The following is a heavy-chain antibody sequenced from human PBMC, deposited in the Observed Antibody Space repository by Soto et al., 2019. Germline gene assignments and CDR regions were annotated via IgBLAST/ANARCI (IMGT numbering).Heavy chain of an antibody. V-gene: IGHV4-30-4*01. J-gene: IGHJ4*02. CDR1: GGSISSGDYY. D-gene: IGHD2-15*01. Sequence: PSETLSLTCTVSGGSISSGDYYWSWIRQPPGKGLEWIGYIYYSGSTYYNPSLKSRVTISVDTSKNQFSLKLSSVTAADTAVYYCARVPNGGNSYYVSYWGQGTLVTVSS. CDR3: ARVPNGGNSYYVSY. CDR2: IYYSGST.